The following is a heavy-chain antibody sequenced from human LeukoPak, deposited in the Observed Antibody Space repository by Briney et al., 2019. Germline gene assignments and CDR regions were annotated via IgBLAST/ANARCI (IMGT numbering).Heavy chain of an antibody. CDR3: AREGVAAAGPYFDY. CDR2: IYYSGST. V-gene: IGHV4-59*01. CDR1: GGSISSYY. D-gene: IGHD6-13*01. Sequence: PSETLSLTCTVSGGSISSYYWSWIRQPPGKGLEWIGYIYYSGSTNYNPSLKSRVTTSVDTSKNQFSLKLSSVTAADTAVYYCAREGVAAAGPYFDYWGQGTLVTVSS. J-gene: IGHJ4*02.